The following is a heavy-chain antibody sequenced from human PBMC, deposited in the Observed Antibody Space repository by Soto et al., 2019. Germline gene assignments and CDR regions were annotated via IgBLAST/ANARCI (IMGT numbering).Heavy chain of an antibody. CDR2: TYYRSRFFS. D-gene: IGHD3-3*01. V-gene: IGHV6-1*01. J-gene: IGHJ5*02. CDR1: GDSVSSYSAA. Sequence: PSQTLSLTCAISGDSVSSYSAAWNWIRQSPSGGLEWLGRTYYRSRFFSDYAESVKSRIIINPDTSKNQFSLRLSSVTSADTAVYYCARGLAPTIFGTVPTPNWFDPWGQGTLVTVSS. CDR3: ARGLAPTIFGTVPTPNWFDP.